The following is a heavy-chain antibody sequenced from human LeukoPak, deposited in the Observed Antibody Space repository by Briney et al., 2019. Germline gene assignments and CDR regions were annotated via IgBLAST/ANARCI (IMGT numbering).Heavy chain of an antibody. CDR3: ASRGYCTNGVCPSDY. D-gene: IGHD2-8*01. J-gene: IGHJ4*02. CDR2: INHSGST. V-gene: IGHV4-34*01. CDR1: GGSFSGYY. Sequence: SETLSLTCAVYGGSFSGYYWSWIRQPPGKGLEWIGEINHSGSTNYNPSLKSRVTISVDTSKNQFSLKLSSVTAADTAVYYCASRGYCTNGVCPSDYWGQGTLVTVSS.